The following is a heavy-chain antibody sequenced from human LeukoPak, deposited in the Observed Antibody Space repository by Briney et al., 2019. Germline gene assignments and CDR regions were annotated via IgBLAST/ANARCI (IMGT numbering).Heavy chain of an antibody. D-gene: IGHD1-14*01. CDR3: ARSANRNWFDP. V-gene: IGHV4-59*08. CDR1: GGSISSYY. Sequence: SETLSLTCTVSGGSISSYYWSWIRQPPGKGLEWIGYIYYSGSTNYNPSLKSRVTISVDTSKNQFSLKLSSVTAADTAVYYCARSANRNWFDPWGQGTLVTVSS. CDR2: IYYSGST. J-gene: IGHJ5*02.